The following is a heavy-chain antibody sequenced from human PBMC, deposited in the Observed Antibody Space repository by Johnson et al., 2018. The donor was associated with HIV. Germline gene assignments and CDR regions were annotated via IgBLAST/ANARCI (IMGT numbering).Heavy chain of an antibody. J-gene: IGHJ3*02. V-gene: IGHV3-20*04. CDR2: VNWNGDST. Sequence: VQLVESGGGVVQPGGSLRLSCAASGFTFDDYGMSWVRQAPGKGLEWVSGVNWNGDSTGYADSVKGRFTISRDNAKNSLYLQMNSLRAEDTAGYYCARDRPSPGWYSINDAFDIWGQGTMVTVSS. D-gene: IGHD6-19*01. CDR1: GFTFDDYG. CDR3: ARDRPSPGWYSINDAFDI.